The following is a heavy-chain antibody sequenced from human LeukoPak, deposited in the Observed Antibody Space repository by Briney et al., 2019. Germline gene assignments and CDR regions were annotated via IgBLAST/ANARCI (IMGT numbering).Heavy chain of an antibody. CDR1: GFTFADYA. J-gene: IGHJ5*02. Sequence: QPGGSLRLSCAASGFTFADYAMHWVRQAPGKGLEWVSGISWNSGNMGYADSVKGRFTISRDNAKNFLYLQMNSLRAEDTALYYCAKAAQYCTSSSCRNWFDPWGQGTLVTVSS. D-gene: IGHD2/OR15-2a*01. CDR3: AKAAQYCTSSSCRNWFDP. V-gene: IGHV3-9*01. CDR2: ISWNSGNM.